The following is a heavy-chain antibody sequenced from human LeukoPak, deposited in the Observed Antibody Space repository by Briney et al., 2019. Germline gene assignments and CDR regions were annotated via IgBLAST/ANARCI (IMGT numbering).Heavy chain of an antibody. CDR3: AKGALLWFQVHYYYYGMDV. Sequence: PGRSLRLSCAASGFTFSSYGMPWVRQAPGKGLEWVEVISYDGSNKYYADSVKGRFTISRDNSKNTLYLQMNSLRAEDTAVYYCAKGALLWFQVHYYYYGMDVWGQGTTVTVSS. CDR1: GFTFSSYG. CDR2: ISYDGSNK. V-gene: IGHV3-30*18. J-gene: IGHJ6*02. D-gene: IGHD3-10*01.